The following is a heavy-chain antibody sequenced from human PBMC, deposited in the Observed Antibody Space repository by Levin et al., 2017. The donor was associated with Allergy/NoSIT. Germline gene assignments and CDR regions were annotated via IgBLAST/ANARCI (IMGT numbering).Heavy chain of an antibody. CDR3: ARDSGYDYFDY. J-gene: IGHJ4*02. V-gene: IGHV4-39*02. CDR2: IYYSGST. Sequence: SQTLSLPCTVSGGSIRSSSYYWGWIRQPPGKGLEWIGSIYYSGSTYYNPSLKSRVTISVDTSKNQFSLNLSSVTAADTAVYYCARDSGYDYFDYWGQGTLVTVSS. CDR1: GGSIRSSSYY. D-gene: IGHD5-12*01.